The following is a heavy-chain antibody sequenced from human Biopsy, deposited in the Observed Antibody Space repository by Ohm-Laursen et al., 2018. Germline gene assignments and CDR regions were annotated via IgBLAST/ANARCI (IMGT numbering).Heavy chain of an antibody. D-gene: IGHD2-21*02. V-gene: IGHV4-59*08. CDR1: GGSISNYY. Sequence: SHTLPLTCTVSGGSISNYYWSWVRQPPGKGLEWIGYISYSGSTNYNPSLRSRVTISLDTSKNQFSLKLSSVTAADTAVYYCARLPHGDLRYNFDYWGQGTLVTVSS. J-gene: IGHJ4*02. CDR3: ARLPHGDLRYNFDY. CDR2: ISYSGST.